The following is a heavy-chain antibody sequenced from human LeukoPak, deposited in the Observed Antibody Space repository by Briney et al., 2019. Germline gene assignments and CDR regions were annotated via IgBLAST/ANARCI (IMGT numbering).Heavy chain of an antibody. CDR3: ARGELHYFDY. CDR2: ISYDGSNK. J-gene: IGHJ4*02. CDR1: GFTFSSYG. D-gene: IGHD1-26*01. V-gene: IGHV3-30*03. Sequence: GGSLRLSCAASGFTFSSYGMHWVRPAPGKGLEWVAVISYDGSNKYYADSVKGRFTISRDNSKNTLYLQMNSLRAEDTAVYYCARGELHYFDYWGQGTLVTASS.